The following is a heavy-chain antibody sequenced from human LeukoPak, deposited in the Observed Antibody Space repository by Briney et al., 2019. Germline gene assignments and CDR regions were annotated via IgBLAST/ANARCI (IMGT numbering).Heavy chain of an antibody. CDR3: AKSGLTRFDY. CDR2: FSGSGGST. J-gene: IGHJ4*02. Sequence: PGGSLRLSCAASGFTFSSYSMSWVRQAPGRGLEWVSSFSGSGGSTYYADSVKGRFTISRDNSKNTLYLQMNSLRAEDTAVYYCAKSGLTRFDYWGQGTLVTVSS. V-gene: IGHV3-23*01. CDR1: GFTFSSYS. D-gene: IGHD1-14*01.